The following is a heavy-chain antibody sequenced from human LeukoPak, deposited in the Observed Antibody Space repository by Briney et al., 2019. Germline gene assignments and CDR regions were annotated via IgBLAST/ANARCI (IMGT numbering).Heavy chain of an antibody. CDR1: GFTFSNYW. CDR2: IYSGGRT. CDR3: ARPIPADAGAFDI. V-gene: IGHV3-66*04. Sequence: GGSLRLSCAASGFTFSNYWVNWVRQAPGKGLEWVSVIYSGGRTYYADSVKGRFTISRDNSKNTLNLQMNSLRAEDTAVYYCARPIPADAGAFDIWGQGTMVTVSS. J-gene: IGHJ3*02. D-gene: IGHD6-13*01.